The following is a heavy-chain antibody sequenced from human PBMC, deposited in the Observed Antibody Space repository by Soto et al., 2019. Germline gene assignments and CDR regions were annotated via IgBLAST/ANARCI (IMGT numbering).Heavy chain of an antibody. J-gene: IGHJ4*02. CDR2: ITGSGDAT. D-gene: IGHD1-20*01. CDR1: GFTFSSYA. CDR3: AKAISGYNAPLDH. Sequence: EVQLLESGGGLVQPGGSLRVSCAASGFTFSSYAMNWVRQAPGKGLEWVSVITGSGDATYYADSVKGRFTISRDNSKNTLYVQMNSLRAEDTAVYYCAKAISGYNAPLDHWGQGTRVTVSS. V-gene: IGHV3-23*01.